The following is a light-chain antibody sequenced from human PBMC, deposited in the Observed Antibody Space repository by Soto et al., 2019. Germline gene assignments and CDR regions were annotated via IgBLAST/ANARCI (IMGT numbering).Light chain of an antibody. V-gene: IGKV1-39*01. CDR3: QQSYTNPYI. CDR2: AAS. Sequence: DIQMTQSPSSLSASVGDRVTITCRASQSISSDFNWYQQKPGKAPRLLIDAASSLQSGVSSRFSGSGSGTDFTLPISSLQPEAFAIYYCQQSYTNPYIFGQGTKLEI. CDR1: QSISSD. J-gene: IGKJ2*01.